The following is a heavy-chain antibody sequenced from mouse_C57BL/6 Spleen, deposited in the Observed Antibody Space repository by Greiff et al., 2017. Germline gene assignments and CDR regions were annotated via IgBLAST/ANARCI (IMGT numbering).Heavy chain of an antibody. CDR2: INPNYGTT. D-gene: IGHD2-5*01. Sequence: EVQLQQSGPELVKPGASVKISCKASGYSFTDYNMNWVKPSNGKSLEWIGVINPNYGTTSYNQKFKGKATLTVDQSSSTAYRQRNSLTSEYSAVYYCARSSAYYSNYLYYFDYWGQGTTLTVSS. CDR1: GYSFTDYN. J-gene: IGHJ2*01. CDR3: ARSSAYYSNYLYYFDY. V-gene: IGHV1-39*01.